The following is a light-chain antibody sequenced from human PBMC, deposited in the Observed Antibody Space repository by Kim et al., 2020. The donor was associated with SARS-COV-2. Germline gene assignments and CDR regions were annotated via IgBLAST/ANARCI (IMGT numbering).Light chain of an antibody. Sequence: QMVTIASPGSSSTIGAGYDVHWYQPLPGTAPKLLIYGNSTRPSGVPDRFSGSKSGTSASLAITGLQAEDEADYYCQSYDSSLSAYVFGTGTKVTVL. CDR2: GNS. V-gene: IGLV1-40*01. CDR1: SSTIGAGYD. CDR3: QSYDSSLSAYV. J-gene: IGLJ1*01.